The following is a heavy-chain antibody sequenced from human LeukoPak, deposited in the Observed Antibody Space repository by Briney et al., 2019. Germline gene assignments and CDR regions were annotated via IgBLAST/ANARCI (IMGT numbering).Heavy chain of an antibody. CDR3: ARAYGDYRYYYYYMDV. CDR2: INHSGST. D-gene: IGHD4-17*01. Sequence: SETLSLTCAVFGGSFSGYYWSWIRKRPGKGLEWIGEINHSGSTNYNPSLKSRVTISVDTSKNQFSLRVSSVTAADTAVYYCARAYGDYRYYYYYMDVWGKGTTVTVSS. J-gene: IGHJ6*03. V-gene: IGHV4-34*01. CDR1: GGSFSGYY.